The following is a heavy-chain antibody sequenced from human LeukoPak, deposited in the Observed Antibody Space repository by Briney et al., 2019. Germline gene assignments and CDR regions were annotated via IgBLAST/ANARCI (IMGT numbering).Heavy chain of an antibody. J-gene: IGHJ3*02. Sequence: SETLSLTCTVSGGSVSSSRYYWGWIRQPPGTGLEWIGSIYYSGSTNYNLSLKSRVTISVDTSKNQFSLKLSSVTAADTAVYYCARAYGGNFDAFDIWGQGTMVTVSS. CDR2: IYYSGST. V-gene: IGHV4-39*01. CDR1: GGSVSSSRYY. D-gene: IGHD4-23*01. CDR3: ARAYGGNFDAFDI.